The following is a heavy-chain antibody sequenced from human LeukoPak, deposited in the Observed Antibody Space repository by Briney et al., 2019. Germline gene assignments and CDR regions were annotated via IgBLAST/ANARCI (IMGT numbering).Heavy chain of an antibody. D-gene: IGHD3-10*01. V-gene: IGHV1-8*02. Sequence: GASVKVSCKASGYTFTGYYMHWVRQAPGQGLEWMGWMNPNSGNTGYAQKFQGRVTMTRNTSISTAYMELSSLRSEDTAVYYCARTVGLLREIGGSGSYFSFEFDYWGQGTLVTVSS. CDR3: ARTVGLLREIGGSGSYFSFEFDY. J-gene: IGHJ4*02. CDR2: MNPNSGNT. CDR1: GYTFTGYY.